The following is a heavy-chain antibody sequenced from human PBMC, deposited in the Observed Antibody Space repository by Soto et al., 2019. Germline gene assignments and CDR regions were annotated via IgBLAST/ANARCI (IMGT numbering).Heavy chain of an antibody. V-gene: IGHV3-7*03. CDR1: GFTFSSYW. J-gene: IGHJ4*02. CDR2: IKQDGSEK. D-gene: IGHD3-22*01. CDR3: ARDRDSSSWYYYYDSSGYSDY. Sequence: PGGFLRLSCAASGFTFSSYWMSWVRQAPGKGLEWVANIKQDGSEKYYVDSVKGRFTISRDNAKNSLYLQMNSLRAEDTAVYYCARDRDSSSWYYYYDSSGYSDYWGQGTLVTVSS.